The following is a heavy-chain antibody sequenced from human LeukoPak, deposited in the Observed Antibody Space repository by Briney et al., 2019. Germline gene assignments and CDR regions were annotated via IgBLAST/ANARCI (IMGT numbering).Heavy chain of an antibody. CDR3: ARTKRFGELFLPFDY. Sequence: ASVKVSCKSFGYTFSTYGISWVRQAPGQGLEWMGWISTDNGDTTYAQKFQGRVTMTTDTSTGTAYMELGSLRSDDTAVYYCARTKRFGELFLPFDYWGQGTLVTVSS. J-gene: IGHJ4*02. CDR2: ISTDNGDT. V-gene: IGHV1-18*01. CDR1: GYTFSTYG. D-gene: IGHD3-10*01.